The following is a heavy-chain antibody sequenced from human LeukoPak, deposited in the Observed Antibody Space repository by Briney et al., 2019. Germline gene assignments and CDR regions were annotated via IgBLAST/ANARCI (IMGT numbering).Heavy chain of an antibody. Sequence: GGPLRLSCAASGFTFSSYWMHWVRQAPGKGLVWVSRISQDGRNTDYADSVKGRFTISRDNAKNTLYLQVNSLRAEDTAVYYCARSGVSGYNLWYFDYWGQGTLVTVSS. V-gene: IGHV3-74*01. CDR2: ISQDGRNT. CDR3: ARSGVSGYNLWYFDY. CDR1: GFTFSSYW. J-gene: IGHJ4*02. D-gene: IGHD5-12*01.